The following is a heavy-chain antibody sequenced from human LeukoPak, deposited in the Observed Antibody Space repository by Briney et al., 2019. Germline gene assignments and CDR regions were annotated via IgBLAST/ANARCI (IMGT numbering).Heavy chain of an antibody. D-gene: IGHD6-13*01. CDR1: GGSISSYY. CDR3: ASIMYNSSWYYFDY. V-gene: IGHV4-59*01. CDR2: IYYSGST. Sequence: PSETLSLTCTVSGGSISSYYWSWIRQPPGKGLEWIGYIYYSGSTNYNPSLKSRVTISVDTSKNQFSLKLTSVTAADTAVYYCASIMYNSSWYYFDYWGQGTLVTASS. J-gene: IGHJ4*02.